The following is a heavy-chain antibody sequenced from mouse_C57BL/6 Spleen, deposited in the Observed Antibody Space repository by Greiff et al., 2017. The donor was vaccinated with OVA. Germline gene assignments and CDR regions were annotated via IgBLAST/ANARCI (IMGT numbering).Heavy chain of an antibody. V-gene: IGHV1-42*01. CDR2: INPSTGGT. CDR3: ARLEGGVDY. Sequence: VQLQQSGPELVKPGASVKISCKASGYSFTGYYMNRVKQSPEKSLEWIGEINPSTGGTTYNQKFKAKATLTVDKSSSTAYMQLKSLTSEDSAVYYCARLEGGVDYWGQGTTLTVSS. J-gene: IGHJ2*01. CDR1: GYSFTGYY.